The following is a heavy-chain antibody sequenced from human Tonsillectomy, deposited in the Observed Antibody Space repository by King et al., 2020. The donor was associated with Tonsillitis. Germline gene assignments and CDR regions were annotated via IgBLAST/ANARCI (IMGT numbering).Heavy chain of an antibody. J-gene: IGHJ4*02. Sequence: VQLVESGGGLVQPGGSLRLSCAASGFTFSSYAMNWVRQAPGKGLEWVSAISGSGGITYYADSLKGRFTISRDNSKNTLYLQMNSLRAADTAVYYCAKDVYDSSGYQFDYWGQGTLVTVSS. D-gene: IGHD3-22*01. CDR2: ISGSGGIT. CDR3: AKDVYDSSGYQFDY. V-gene: IGHV3-23*04. CDR1: GFTFSSYA.